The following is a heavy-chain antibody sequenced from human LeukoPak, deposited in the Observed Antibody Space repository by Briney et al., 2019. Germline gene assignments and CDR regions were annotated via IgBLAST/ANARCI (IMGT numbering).Heavy chain of an antibody. CDR2: INPNSGGT. V-gene: IGHV1-2*02. J-gene: IGHJ4*02. D-gene: IGHD3-10*01. CDR1: GYTFIDYF. CDR3: AGTRLGSHWLGSYYFDY. Sequence: GASVKVSCKASGYTFIDYFMHWVRQAPGEGLEWMGWINPNSGGTSYAQKFQGRVTMTRDTSINTAYMELSRPRSDDTAVYYCAGTRLGSHWLGSYYFDYWGQGSLVTVSS.